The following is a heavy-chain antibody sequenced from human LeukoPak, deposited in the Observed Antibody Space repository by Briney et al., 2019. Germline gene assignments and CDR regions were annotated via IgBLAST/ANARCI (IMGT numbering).Heavy chain of an antibody. Sequence: GGSLRLSCAASGFTFSIYSMNWVPEAPGKGLEWVSSISSRSRYIYYADSVKGRFTISRDNAKNSLYLQMNSLRAEDTAVYYCARSSSGYSYPTPIAYWGQGTLVTVSS. V-gene: IGHV3-21*01. D-gene: IGHD3-22*01. CDR1: GFTFSIYS. J-gene: IGHJ4*02. CDR3: ARSSSGYSYPTPIAY. CDR2: ISSRSRYI.